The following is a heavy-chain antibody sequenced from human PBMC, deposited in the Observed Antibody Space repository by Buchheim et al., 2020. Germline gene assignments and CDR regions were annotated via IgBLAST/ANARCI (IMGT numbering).Heavy chain of an antibody. V-gene: IGHV4-34*01. CDR1: GGSFSGYY. CDR2: INHSGST. CDR3: ARTRITMVRGVIWGVYYYYGMDV. D-gene: IGHD3-10*01. Sequence: QVQLQQWGAGLLKPSETLSLTCAVYGGSFSGYYWSWIRQPPGKGLEWIGEINHSGSTNYNPSLKSRVTISVDTSKNQFSLKLSSVTAADTAVYYCARTRITMVRGVIWGVYYYYGMDVWGQGT. J-gene: IGHJ6*02.